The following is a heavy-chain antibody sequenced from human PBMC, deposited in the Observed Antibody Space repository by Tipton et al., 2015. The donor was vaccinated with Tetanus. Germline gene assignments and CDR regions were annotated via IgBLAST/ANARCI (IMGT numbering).Heavy chain of an antibody. Sequence: SLRLSCAASGFTFSTCGMHWVRQAPGKGLEWVALISYDGSNRYYADSVKGRFTISRDISRNTLSLQMNSLRAEDTAVYYCAREVMIRGVIISRDLDYWGQGTLVTVSS. CDR1: GFTFSTCG. D-gene: IGHD3-10*01. V-gene: IGHV3-30*03. CDR2: ISYDGSNR. CDR3: AREVMIRGVIISRDLDY. J-gene: IGHJ4*02.